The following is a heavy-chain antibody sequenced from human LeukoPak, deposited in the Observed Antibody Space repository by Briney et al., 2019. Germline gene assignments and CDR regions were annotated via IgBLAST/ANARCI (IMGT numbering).Heavy chain of an antibody. CDR2: INHSGST. CDR3: ARTNSDGSGTYYINHYYGMDV. Sequence: SETLPLTCAVYGGSFSGYYWNWIRQPPGKGLEWIGEINHSGSTNYNPSLNSRVPVSVDTSKSQFSLRLSSVTAADTAVYYCARTNSDGSGTYYINHYYGMDVGGKGTTVTVSS. V-gene: IGHV4-34*01. D-gene: IGHD3-10*01. J-gene: IGHJ6*04. CDR1: GGSFSGYY.